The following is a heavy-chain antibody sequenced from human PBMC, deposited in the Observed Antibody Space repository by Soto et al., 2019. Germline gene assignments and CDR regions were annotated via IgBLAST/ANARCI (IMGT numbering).Heavy chain of an antibody. D-gene: IGHD3-9*01. Sequence: PSETLSLTCAVYGGSFSGYYWSWIRQPPGKGLEWIGEINHSGSTNYNPSLKSRVTISVDTSKNQFSLKLSSVTAADTAVYYCARVSSFRFMLLNGYYRGFWYFDYWGQGHLVTVSS. CDR3: ARVSSFRFMLLNGYYRGFWYFDY. CDR1: GGSFSGYY. J-gene: IGHJ4*02. CDR2: INHSGST. V-gene: IGHV4-34*01.